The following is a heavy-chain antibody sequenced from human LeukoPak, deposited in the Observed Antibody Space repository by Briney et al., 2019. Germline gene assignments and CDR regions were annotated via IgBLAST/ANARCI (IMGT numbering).Heavy chain of an antibody. Sequence: ASVKVSCKASGYTFTGYYMHWVRQAPGQGLEWMGWINPNSGGTNYAQKLQGRVTMTTDTSTSTAYMELRSLRSDDTAVYYCARESSSSVRFGYFDYWGQGTLVTVSS. CDR2: INPNSGGT. CDR1: GYTFTGYY. D-gene: IGHD6-6*01. J-gene: IGHJ4*02. CDR3: ARESSSSVRFGYFDY. V-gene: IGHV1-2*02.